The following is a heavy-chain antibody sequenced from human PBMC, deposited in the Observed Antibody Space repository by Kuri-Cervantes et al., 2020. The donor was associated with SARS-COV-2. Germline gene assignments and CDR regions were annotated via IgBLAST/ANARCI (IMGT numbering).Heavy chain of an antibody. CDR1: GGSISSYY. V-gene: IGHV4-59*01. J-gene: IGHJ6*03. CDR3: ARVMGGSSSIYYYYYMDV. D-gene: IGHD6-6*01. CDR2: IYYSGST. Sequence: SETLSLTCTVSGGSISSYYWSWIRQPPGKGLEWIGYIYYSGSTNYNPSLKSRVTISVDTSKNQFSLKLSSVTAADTAVYYYARVMGGSSSIYYYYYMDVWGKGTTVTVSS.